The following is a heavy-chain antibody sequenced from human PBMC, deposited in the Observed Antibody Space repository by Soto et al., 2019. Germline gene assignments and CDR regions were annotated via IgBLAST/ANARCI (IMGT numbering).Heavy chain of an antibody. Sequence: QVQLQESGPGLVKPSETLSLTCTVSGGSISPYYWSWVRQSPGKGLEWIGFIWFSGSTTYNPSLKSRFTMSVDMSKNQLSLELNSVTAADTAVYYCARESSGDHNHNWFDPWGQGTLVTVSA. CDR3: ARESSGDHNHNWFDP. V-gene: IGHV4-59*01. J-gene: IGHJ5*02. CDR2: IWFSGST. CDR1: GGSISPYY. D-gene: IGHD1-20*01.